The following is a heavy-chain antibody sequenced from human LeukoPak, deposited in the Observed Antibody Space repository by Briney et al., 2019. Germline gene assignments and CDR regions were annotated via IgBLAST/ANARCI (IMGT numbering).Heavy chain of an antibody. CDR1: GFTFSTYS. J-gene: IGHJ2*01. CDR2: ISGSSTYI. CDR3: ARTDWTNWNFDL. D-gene: IGHD3/OR15-3a*01. Sequence: GGSLRLSCAASGFTFSTYSLNWVRQAPGKGLEWVSSISGSSTYIYYADSVKSRFTISRDNAKSSLYLQMNSLRTEDTALYYCARTDWTNWNFDLWGRGTLVTVSS. V-gene: IGHV3-21*04.